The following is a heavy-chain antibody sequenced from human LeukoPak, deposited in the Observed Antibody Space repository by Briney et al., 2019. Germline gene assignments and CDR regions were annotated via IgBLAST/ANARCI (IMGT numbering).Heavy chain of an antibody. Sequence: PSETLSLTCTVSGGSISSYYWSWIRQPPGKGLEWIGYIYYSGSTNYNPSLKGRVTISVDTSKNQFSLKLSSVTAADTAVYYCARLPRFYYGSGSYSYYFDYWGQGTLVTVSS. CDR1: GGSISSYY. D-gene: IGHD3-10*01. CDR2: IYYSGST. CDR3: ARLPRFYYGSGSYSYYFDY. J-gene: IGHJ4*02. V-gene: IGHV4-59*08.